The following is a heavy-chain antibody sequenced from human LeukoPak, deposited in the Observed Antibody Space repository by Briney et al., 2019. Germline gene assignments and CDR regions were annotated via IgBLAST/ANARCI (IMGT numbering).Heavy chain of an antibody. J-gene: IGHJ4*02. Sequence: SETLSLTCTVSGGSISSSYYYWAWIRQPPGKGLEWIGSIYYSGSTYYNPSLKSRVTISVDTSKNQFSLKLSSVTAADTAVYYCARLYDSSVYINYWGQGTLVTVSS. CDR3: ARLYDSSVYINY. CDR1: GGSISSSYYY. V-gene: IGHV4-39*01. CDR2: IYYSGST. D-gene: IGHD3-22*01.